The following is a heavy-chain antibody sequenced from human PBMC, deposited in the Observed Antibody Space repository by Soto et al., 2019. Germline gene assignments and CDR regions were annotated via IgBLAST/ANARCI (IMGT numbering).Heavy chain of an antibody. J-gene: IGHJ4*02. D-gene: IGHD2-2*02. CDR1: GGSISSAGYY. CDR3: ARVYCTTYSCYTLDY. Sequence: SETLSLTCTVSGGSISSAGYYWSWIRQHPGKGLEWIGYIYYSGNTHYNPSLKSRVTISADTSKNQFSLNLKSVTDADTAVYYCARVYCTTYSCYTLDYWGQGTLVTVSS. CDR2: IYYSGNT. V-gene: IGHV4-31*03.